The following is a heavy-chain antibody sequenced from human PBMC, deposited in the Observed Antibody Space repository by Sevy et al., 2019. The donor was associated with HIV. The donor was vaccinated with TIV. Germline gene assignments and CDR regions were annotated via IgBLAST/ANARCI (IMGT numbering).Heavy chain of an antibody. CDR3: TTDRLFGVVIPSIDY. Sequence: GGSLRLSCAASGFTFSNVWMSWVRQAPGKGLERVGHIKSRTEGGTPDYAAPVKGRFNISRDDSKSTLYLQMNSLKTEDTAVYYCTTDRLFGVVIPSIDYWGQGTLVTVSS. J-gene: IGHJ4*02. CDR2: IKSRTEGGTP. CDR1: GFTFSNVW. V-gene: IGHV3-15*01. D-gene: IGHD3-3*01.